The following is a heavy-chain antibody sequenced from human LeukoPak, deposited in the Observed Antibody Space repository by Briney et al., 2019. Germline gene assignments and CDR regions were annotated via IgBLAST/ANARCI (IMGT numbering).Heavy chain of an antibody. CDR3: ARDHRYAFDN. V-gene: IGHV3-23*01. CDR2: LSGSGGST. D-gene: IGHD5-12*01. J-gene: IGHJ4*01. CDR1: GITLSNYG. Sequence: GGSLRLSCAVSGITLSNYGMTWVRQAPGKGLEWVAGLSGSGGSTNYADSVKGRFTISRDNAKNTLYLQMNSLRAEDTAVYYCARDHRYAFDNWGHGTLVTVSS.